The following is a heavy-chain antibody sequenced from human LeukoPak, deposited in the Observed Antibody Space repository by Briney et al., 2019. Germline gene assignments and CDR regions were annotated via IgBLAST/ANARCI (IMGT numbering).Heavy chain of an antibody. V-gene: IGHV3-7*03. J-gene: IGHJ5*02. D-gene: IGHD3-9*01. CDR3: ARDYTGYFP. Sequence: EGSLRLSCEASGFTFSSYWMSWVRQAPGKGLEWVANIKTDGSEKYYVDSVKGRFTISRDNAKNSLYLQMNSLRAEDTAIYYCARDYTGYFPWGQGTLVIVSS. CDR1: GFTFSSYW. CDR2: IKTDGSEK.